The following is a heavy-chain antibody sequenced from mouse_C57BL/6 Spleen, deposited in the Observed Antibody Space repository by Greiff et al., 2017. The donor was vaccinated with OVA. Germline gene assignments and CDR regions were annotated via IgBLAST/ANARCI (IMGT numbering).Heavy chain of an antibody. CDR2: ISDGGSYT. J-gene: IGHJ2*01. CDR3: ARVYDYDGDYFDY. Sequence: EVQLVESGGGLVKPGGSLKLSCAASGFTFSSYAMSWVRQTPEKRLEWVATISDGGSYTYYPDNVKGRFTISRDNAKNNLYLQMSHLKSEDTAMYYCARVYDYDGDYFDYWGQGTTLTVSS. CDR1: GFTFSSYA. D-gene: IGHD2-4*01. V-gene: IGHV5-4*01.